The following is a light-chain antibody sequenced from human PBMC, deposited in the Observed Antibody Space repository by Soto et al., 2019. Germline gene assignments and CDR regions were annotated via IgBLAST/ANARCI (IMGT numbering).Light chain of an antibody. CDR2: AAS. V-gene: IGKV1-39*01. Sequence: DIQMTQSPSSLSASVGDRVTITCRASQSISSYLNWYQQKPWKAPKLLIYAASSLQSGVPSRFSGIGSGTDFTLTISSLQPEDFATYYCQQSYSTLITFGQGTRLEIK. J-gene: IGKJ5*01. CDR3: QQSYSTLIT. CDR1: QSISSY.